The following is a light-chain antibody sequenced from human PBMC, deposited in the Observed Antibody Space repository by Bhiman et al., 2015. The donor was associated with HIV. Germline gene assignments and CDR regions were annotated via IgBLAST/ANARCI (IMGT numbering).Light chain of an antibody. Sequence: QSVLTQPPSVSGAPGQRVTISCTGSSFNIGAGYDVQWYQKLPGTAPKLLIFGNINRPSGVPDRFSGSKSGNTASLTISGLQAEDEADYYCISYTYISTSHVVFGGGTKLTVL. J-gene: IGLJ2*01. CDR3: ISYTYISTSHVV. CDR2: GNI. V-gene: IGLV1-40*01. CDR1: SFNIGAGYD.